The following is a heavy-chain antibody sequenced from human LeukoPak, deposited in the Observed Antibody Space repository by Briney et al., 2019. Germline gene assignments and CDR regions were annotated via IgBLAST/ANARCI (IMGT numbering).Heavy chain of an antibody. Sequence: PSETLSLTCAVSGYSISSGYHWGWIRQPPGKGLEWIGSIYHSGSTYYNPSLKSRVTISVDTSKNQFSLKLSSVIAADTAVYYCARVKSTTYYFDYWGQGTLVIVSS. J-gene: IGHJ4*02. CDR3: ARVKSTTYYFDY. D-gene: IGHD4-17*01. CDR2: IYHSGST. V-gene: IGHV4-38-2*01. CDR1: GYSISSGYH.